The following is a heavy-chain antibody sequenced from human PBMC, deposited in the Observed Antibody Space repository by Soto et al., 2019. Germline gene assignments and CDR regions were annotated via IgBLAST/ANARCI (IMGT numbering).Heavy chain of an antibody. CDR2: ISAYNGNT. J-gene: IGHJ4*02. D-gene: IGHD5-12*01. V-gene: IGHV1-18*01. CDR1: GYTFTSYG. Sequence: QVQLVQSGAEVKKPGASVKVSCKASGYTFTSYGISWVRQAPGQGLEWMGWISAYNGNTNYAQKLQGRVTMTTDTATSTAYREMRSRRSDDTAVYYCARDHLVKGRDGYNSYFDYWGQGTLVTVSS. CDR3: ARDHLVKGRDGYNSYFDY.